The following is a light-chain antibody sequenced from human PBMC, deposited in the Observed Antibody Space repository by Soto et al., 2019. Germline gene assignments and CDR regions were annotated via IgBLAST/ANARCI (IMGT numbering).Light chain of an antibody. CDR1: SGHSSYA. Sequence: QSVLTQSPSASASLGASVKLTCTLSSGHSSYAIAWHQQQPEKGPRYLMKLNSDGSHSKGDGIPDRFSGSSSGAERYLTISSLQSEDDADYYCQTWGTDIHVVFGGGTKLTVL. CDR2: LNSDGSH. V-gene: IGLV4-69*01. J-gene: IGLJ2*01. CDR3: QTWGTDIHVV.